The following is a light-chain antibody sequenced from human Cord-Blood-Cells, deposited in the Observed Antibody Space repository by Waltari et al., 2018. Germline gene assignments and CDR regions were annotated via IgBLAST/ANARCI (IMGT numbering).Light chain of an antibody. CDR2: WAS. J-gene: IGKJ4*01. Sequence: DIVMTQSPDSLAVSLGERATINCKSSQSVLYSSNNKNYLACYQQKPGQPPKLVIYWASTRESGVPDRFSGSGSGTDSTPPTSILQSEDAAVYYCQQYYSTPLTFGGVTKVEIK. CDR3: QQYYSTPLT. CDR1: QSVLYSSNNKNY. V-gene: IGKV4-1*01.